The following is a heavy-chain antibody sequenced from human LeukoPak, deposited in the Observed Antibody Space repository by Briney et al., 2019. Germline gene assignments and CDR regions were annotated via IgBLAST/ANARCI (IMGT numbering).Heavy chain of an antibody. Sequence: GGSLRLSCAASEFTVSSNYMSWVRQAPGKGLEWVSGISGSGGSTFYADSVKGRFTISRDNSKNTLYLQMSSLRAEDTAVYYCAKDRAYYSDSSGYYLVRAYDYWGQGTLVTVSS. CDR3: AKDRAYYSDSSGYYLVRAYDY. CDR1: EFTVSSNY. D-gene: IGHD3-22*01. CDR2: ISGSGGST. V-gene: IGHV3-23*01. J-gene: IGHJ4*02.